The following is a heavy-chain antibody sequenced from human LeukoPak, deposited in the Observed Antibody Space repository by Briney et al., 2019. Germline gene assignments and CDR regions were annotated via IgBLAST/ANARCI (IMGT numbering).Heavy chain of an antibody. J-gene: IGHJ6*02. V-gene: IGHV3-23*01. CDR1: GFTFSSYW. CDR2: ISGSGGST. CDR3: AKGYYSRDYYYYGMDV. Sequence: GGSLRLSCAASGFTFSSYWMSWVRQAPGKGLEWVSAISGSGGSTYYADSVKGRFTISRDNSKNTLYLQMNSLRAEDTAVYYCAKGYYSRDYYYYGMDVWGQGTTVTVSS. D-gene: IGHD1-26*01.